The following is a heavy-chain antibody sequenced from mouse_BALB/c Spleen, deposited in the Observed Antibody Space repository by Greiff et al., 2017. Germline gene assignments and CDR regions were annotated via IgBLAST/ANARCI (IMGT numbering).Heavy chain of an antibody. D-gene: IGHD1-1*01. J-gene: IGHJ3*01. CDR3: ARTYYYGSPAWFAY. CDR2: ISYSGST. CDR1: GYSITSDYA. V-gene: IGHV3-2*02. Sequence: EVKLVESGPGLVKPSQSLYLTCTVTGYSITSDYAWNWIRQFPGNKLEWMGYISYSGSTSYNPSLKSRISITRDTSKNQFFLQLNSVTTEDTATYYCARTYYYGSPAWFAYWGQGTLVTVSA.